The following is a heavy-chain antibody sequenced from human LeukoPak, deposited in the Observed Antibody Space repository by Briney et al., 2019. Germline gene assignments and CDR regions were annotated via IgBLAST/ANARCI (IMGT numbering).Heavy chain of an antibody. CDR2: IYSGGST. J-gene: IGHJ6*03. CDR3: ARGLMDGYYYYMDV. CDR1: GFTVSSNY. V-gene: IGHV3-53*01. D-gene: IGHD3-16*01. Sequence: GGSLRLSCAASGFTVSSNYMSWVRQAPGKGLEWVSVIYSGGSTYYADSVKGRFTISRDNSKNTLYLQMNSLRAEDTAVYYCARGLMDGYYYYMDVWGKGTTVTVSS.